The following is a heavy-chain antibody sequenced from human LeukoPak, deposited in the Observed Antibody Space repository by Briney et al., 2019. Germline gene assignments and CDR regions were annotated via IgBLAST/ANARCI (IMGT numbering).Heavy chain of an antibody. Sequence: GRSLRLSCVASGFTFSTYGMHWVRQAPGKGLEWVSAITGSGDTTYYADSVKGRFTISRDNSKNTLYVEMNTLRAEDTAVYYCAKWGDYDILTGYYVSDFWGQGTLVTVSS. CDR2: ITGSGDTT. J-gene: IGHJ4*02. D-gene: IGHD3-9*01. CDR1: GFTFSTYG. V-gene: IGHV3-23*01. CDR3: AKWGDYDILTGYYVSDF.